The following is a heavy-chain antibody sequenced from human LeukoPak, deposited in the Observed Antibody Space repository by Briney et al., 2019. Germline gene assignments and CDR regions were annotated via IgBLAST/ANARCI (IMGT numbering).Heavy chain of an antibody. V-gene: IGHV4-59*12. Sequence: SETLSLTCTVSGGSISGYYWSWIRQPPGKGLEWIAYIYYSGSTNYNPSLKSRVTISVDTSKNQFSLKLSSVAAADTAVYYCVRDYATAARSLDYWGQGTLVTVSS. D-gene: IGHD6-6*01. CDR2: IYYSGST. J-gene: IGHJ4*02. CDR1: GGSISGYY. CDR3: VRDYATAARSLDY.